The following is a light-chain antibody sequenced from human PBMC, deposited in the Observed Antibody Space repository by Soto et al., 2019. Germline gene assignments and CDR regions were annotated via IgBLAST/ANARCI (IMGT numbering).Light chain of an antibody. J-gene: IGKJ1*01. CDR2: AAS. Sequence: DIQMTQSPSYLSASVGDRVISTCRASQDIGSDLAWYQQKPGKVPERLIYAASNLQSGDPSRFSGSRSGTEFTLTISSLQPEDFETYYFRQHDNFPWTFGQGT. CDR1: QDIGSD. V-gene: IGKV1-17*01. CDR3: RQHDNFPWT.